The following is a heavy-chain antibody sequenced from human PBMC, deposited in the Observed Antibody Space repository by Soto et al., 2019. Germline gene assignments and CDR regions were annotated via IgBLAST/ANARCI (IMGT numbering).Heavy chain of an antibody. Sequence: PSETLSLTCAVYGGSFSGYYWSWIRQPPGKGLEWIGEINHSGSTNYNPSLKSRVTISVDTSKNQFSLKLSSVTAADTAVYYCARDFWSGYYYFDYWGQGTLVTVS. D-gene: IGHD3-3*01. CDR3: ARDFWSGYYYFDY. CDR1: GGSFSGYY. CDR2: INHSGST. J-gene: IGHJ4*02. V-gene: IGHV4-34*01.